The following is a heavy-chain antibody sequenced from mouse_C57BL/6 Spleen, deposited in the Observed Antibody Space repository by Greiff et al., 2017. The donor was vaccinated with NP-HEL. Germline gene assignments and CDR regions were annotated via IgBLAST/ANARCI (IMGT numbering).Heavy chain of an antibody. CDR3: ARGWLLRGGYY. D-gene: IGHD2-3*01. CDR1: GYTFTDYY. Sequence: EVQLQQSGPELVKPGASVKISCKASGYTFTDYYMNWVKQSHGKSLEWIGDINPNNGGTSYNQKFKGKATLTVDKSSSTAYMELRSLTSEDSAVYYCARGWLLRGGYYWGQGTTLTVSS. V-gene: IGHV1-26*01. J-gene: IGHJ2*01. CDR2: INPNNGGT.